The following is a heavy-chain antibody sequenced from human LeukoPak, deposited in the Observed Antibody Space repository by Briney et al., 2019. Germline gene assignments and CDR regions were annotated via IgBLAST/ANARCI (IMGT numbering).Heavy chain of an antibody. V-gene: IGHV1-8*02. Sequence: ASVKVSCKASGYTFTGYYMHWVRQAPGQGLEWMGWMNPNSGNTGYAQKFQGRVTMTRNTSISTAYMELSSLRSEDTAVYYCARGWFGELFDYWGQGTLVTVSS. CDR2: MNPNSGNT. D-gene: IGHD3-10*01. CDR1: GYTFTGYY. CDR3: ARGWFGELFDY. J-gene: IGHJ4*02.